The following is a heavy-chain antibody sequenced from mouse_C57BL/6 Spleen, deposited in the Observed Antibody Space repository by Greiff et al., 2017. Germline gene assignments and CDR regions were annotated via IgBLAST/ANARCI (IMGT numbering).Heavy chain of an antibody. CDR3: AGFTTVVDY. V-gene: IGHV3-6*01. CDR1: GYSITSGYY. CDR2: ISYDGSN. J-gene: IGHJ2*01. D-gene: IGHD1-1*01. Sequence: VQLQQSGPGLVKPSQSLSLTCSVTGYSITSGYYWNWIRQFPGNKLEWMGYISYDGSNNYNPSLKNRISITRDTAKNQFFLKLKSVTTEDTATYYCAGFTTVVDYWGQGTTLTVSS.